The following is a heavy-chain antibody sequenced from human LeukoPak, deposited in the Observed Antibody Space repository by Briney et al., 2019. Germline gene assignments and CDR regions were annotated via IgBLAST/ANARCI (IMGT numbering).Heavy chain of an antibody. CDR1: GGSISSSSYY. Sequence: SETLSLTCTVSGGSISSSSYYWGWIRQPPGKGLEWIGGIYYTGSAYYNPALKSRVTISVDTSKNQFSLKLSSVTAADTAVYYCARHLGSSSWFDYWGQGTLVTVSS. V-gene: IGHV4-39*01. CDR2: IYYTGSA. D-gene: IGHD6-13*01. CDR3: ARHLGSSSWFDY. J-gene: IGHJ4*02.